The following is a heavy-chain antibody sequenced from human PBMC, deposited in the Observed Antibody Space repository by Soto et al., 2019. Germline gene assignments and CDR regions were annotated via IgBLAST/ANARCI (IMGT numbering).Heavy chain of an antibody. CDR3: ARPRMVRGVNYYYYMDV. Sequence: NTRESLKISCKGSGYSFTSYWIGWVRQMPGKGLEWMGIIYPGDSDTRYSPSFQGQVTISADKSISTAYLQWSSLKASDTAMYYCARPRMVRGVNYYYYMDVWGKGTTVTVSS. D-gene: IGHD3-10*01. V-gene: IGHV5-51*01. J-gene: IGHJ6*03. CDR2: IYPGDSDT. CDR1: GYSFTSYW.